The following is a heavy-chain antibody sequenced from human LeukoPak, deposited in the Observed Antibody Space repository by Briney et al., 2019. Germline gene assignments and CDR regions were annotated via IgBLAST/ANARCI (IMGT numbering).Heavy chain of an antibody. V-gene: IGHV3-23*01. Sequence: GGSLRLSCQASGFTFSNYAMSWVRQAPGKGLEWVSSINPDDGGSFFANSVKGRFTISRDDSRSVVYLQMNSLRAVDTAVYYCARSGVATCHYWGQGILVTDSS. D-gene: IGHD2-15*01. CDR1: GFTFSNYA. J-gene: IGHJ4*02. CDR2: INPDDGGS. CDR3: ARSGVATCHY.